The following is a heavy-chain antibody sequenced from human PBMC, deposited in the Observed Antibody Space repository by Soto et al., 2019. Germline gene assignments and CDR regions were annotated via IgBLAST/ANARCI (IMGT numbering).Heavy chain of an antibody. CDR3: VREGSMVRGVIYTFDY. CDR2: IWYDGNNK. V-gene: IGHV3-33*01. D-gene: IGHD3-10*01. Sequence: GGSLRLSCAASGFTFSTYGMHWVRQAPGKGLEWVAVIWYDGNNKYYADSVKGRFTISRDNSKNTLYLQMNSLRAEDTAVYYCVREGSMVRGVIYTFDYWGQGTLVTVSS. J-gene: IGHJ4*02. CDR1: GFTFSTYG.